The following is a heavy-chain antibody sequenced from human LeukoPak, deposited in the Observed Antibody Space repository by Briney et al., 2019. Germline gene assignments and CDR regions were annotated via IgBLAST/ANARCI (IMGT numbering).Heavy chain of an antibody. J-gene: IGHJ5*02. CDR2: IYYSGST. Sequence: SETLPLTCTFSSVSISSDWWSWIRQPPGKGLEWIGYIYYSGSTNYNPSLKSRVTISVDTSKNQFSLKLSSVTAADTAVYYCARVHCNSITCEGRYWFDRWGQPSKVGVSS. CDR1: SVSISSDW. V-gene: IGHV4-59*12. D-gene: IGHD2/OR15-2a*01. CDR3: ARVHCNSITCEGRYWFDR.